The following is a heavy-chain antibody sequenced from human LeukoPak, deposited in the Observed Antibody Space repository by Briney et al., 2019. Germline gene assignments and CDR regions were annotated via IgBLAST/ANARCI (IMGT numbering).Heavy chain of an antibody. Sequence: GESLKISCKGSGYSFSIYWIAWVRQMPGKGLEWMGIIYPGDSDSTHSPSFQGQVAISADRSISTAYLQWSSLKASDTAMYYCARYSTSGGSSSHLDYWGQGTLVTVSS. CDR2: IYPGDSDS. CDR1: GYSFSIYW. V-gene: IGHV5-51*01. J-gene: IGHJ4*02. D-gene: IGHD6-6*01. CDR3: ARYSTSGGSSSHLDY.